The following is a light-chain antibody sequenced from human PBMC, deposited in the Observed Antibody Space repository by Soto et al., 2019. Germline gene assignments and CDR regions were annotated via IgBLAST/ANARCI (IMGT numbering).Light chain of an antibody. Sequence: DIQMTQSPSSLSASVGDRVTITCRASQSISSYLNWYQQKPGKAPKLLIYAASSLQSGVPSRFSGSVSGTDFTLTISSLQPEDFATYYCQQSYSTPYTFGPGTKLEIK. J-gene: IGKJ2*01. CDR2: AAS. V-gene: IGKV1-39*01. CDR3: QQSYSTPYT. CDR1: QSISSY.